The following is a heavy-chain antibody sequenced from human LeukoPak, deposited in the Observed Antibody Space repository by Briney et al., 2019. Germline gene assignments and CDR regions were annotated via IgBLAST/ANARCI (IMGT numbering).Heavy chain of an antibody. J-gene: IGHJ4*02. Sequence: GGSLRPSCAASDFTFSFYWMTWVRQAPGEGLEWVANILPDGSEKYYLDSVKGRFTISRDNPTNSLYLQINSLRAEDTALYYCGRLARNAWYAVDYWGQGTLVTVSS. D-gene: IGHD6-19*01. CDR1: DFTFSFYW. CDR2: ILPDGSEK. CDR3: GRLARNAWYAVDY. V-gene: IGHV3-7*01.